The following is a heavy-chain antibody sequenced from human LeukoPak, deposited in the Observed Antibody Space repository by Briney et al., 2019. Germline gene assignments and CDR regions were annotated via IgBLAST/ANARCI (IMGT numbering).Heavy chain of an antibody. CDR2: ISAYNGNT. CDR3: ARDHSLYYGSGSYLYYYGMDV. Sequence: VASVKVSCKASGYTFTSYGISWVRQAPGQGLEWMGWISAYNGNTNYAQKLQGRVPMTTDTSTSTAYMELRSLRSDDTAVYYCARDHSLYYGSGSYLYYYGMDVWGQGTTVTVSS. V-gene: IGHV1-18*01. CDR1: GYTFTSYG. D-gene: IGHD3-10*01. J-gene: IGHJ6*02.